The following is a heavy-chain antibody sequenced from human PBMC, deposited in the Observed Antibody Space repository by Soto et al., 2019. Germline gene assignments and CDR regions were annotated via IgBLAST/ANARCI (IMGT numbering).Heavy chain of an antibody. CDR1: GFTFSNAW. CDR3: VRYCSSTSCHSYYYYYMDV. Sequence: GGSLRLSCAASGFTFSNAWMSWVRQAPGKGLEWVGRIKSKTDGGTTDYAAPVKGRFTIARDDSKNTLYLQMNSLKTEDTAVYYCVRYCSSTSCHSYYYYYMDVWGKGTTVTVSS. D-gene: IGHD2-2*01. CDR2: IKSKTDGGTT. V-gene: IGHV3-15*01. J-gene: IGHJ6*03.